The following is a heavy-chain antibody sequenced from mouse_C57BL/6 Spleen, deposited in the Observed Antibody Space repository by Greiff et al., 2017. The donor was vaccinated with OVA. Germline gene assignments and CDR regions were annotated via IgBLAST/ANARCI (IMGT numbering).Heavy chain of an antibody. Sequence: EVKVEESGGGLVKPGGSLKLSCAASGFTFSSYTMSWVRQTPEKRLEWVATISGGGGNTYYPDSVKGRFTISRDNAKNTLYLQMSSLRSEDTALYDGARHGYYDYDGWYFDGWGTGTTVTVSS. D-gene: IGHD2-4*01. CDR2: ISGGGGNT. J-gene: IGHJ1*03. V-gene: IGHV5-9*01. CDR3: ARHGYYDYDGWYFDG. CDR1: GFTFSSYT.